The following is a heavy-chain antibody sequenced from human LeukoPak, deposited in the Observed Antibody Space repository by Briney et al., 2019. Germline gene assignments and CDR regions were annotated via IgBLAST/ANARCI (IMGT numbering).Heavy chain of an antibody. V-gene: IGHV1-8*03. CDR3: ARETKDSGTDY. CDR2: MNPNSGNT. D-gene: IGHD2-2*01. J-gene: IGHJ4*02. CDR1: GYTFTSYD. Sequence: GASVKVSCKASGYTFTSYDINWVRQASGQGLEWMGWMNPNSGNTGYAQKFQGRVTITRNTSISTAYMELGSLRSEDTAVYYCARETKDSGTDYWGQGTLVTVSS.